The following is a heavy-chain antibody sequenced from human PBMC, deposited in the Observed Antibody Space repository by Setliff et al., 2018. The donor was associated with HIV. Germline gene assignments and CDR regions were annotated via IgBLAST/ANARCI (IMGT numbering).Heavy chain of an antibody. CDR3: AKDWRRPFVVLP. CDR2: ISSSGDKT. Sequence: GESLRLSCAASGFTFSDPAMSWVRQAPGKGLEWVSAISSSGDKTYYADSVKGRFAISRDNAKNMLYLQMSSLRAEDTALYYCAKDWRRPFVVLPWGQGIQVTVSS. CDR1: GFTFSDPA. V-gene: IGHV3-23*01. J-gene: IGHJ4*02. D-gene: IGHD2-2*01.